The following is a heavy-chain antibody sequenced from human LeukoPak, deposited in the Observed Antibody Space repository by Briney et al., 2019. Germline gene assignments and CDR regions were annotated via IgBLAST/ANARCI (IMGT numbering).Heavy chain of an antibody. Sequence: SETLSLNYAGHGGSFTGYYWSWIRQPPGHRLVWIGEINHSGSTNYNPSLKSRVTISVDTSKNQFSLKLSSVTAADTAVYYCAGTRMTTVTPINWFDPWGQGTLVTVSS. D-gene: IGHD4-17*01. CDR2: INHSGST. CDR1: GGSFTGYY. V-gene: IGHV4-34*01. CDR3: AGTRMTTVTPINWFDP. J-gene: IGHJ5*02.